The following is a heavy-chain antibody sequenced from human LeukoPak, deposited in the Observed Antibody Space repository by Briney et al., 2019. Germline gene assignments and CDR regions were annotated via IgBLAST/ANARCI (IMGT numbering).Heavy chain of an antibody. CDR3: AMDSSVY. CDR2: INPNSGGT. J-gene: IGHJ4*02. D-gene: IGHD3-22*01. Sequence: ASVTVSCKASGYTFTGYYMHWVRQAPGQGLEWMGWINPNSGGTNYAQEFQGRVTMTRDTSISTAYMELSRLRSDDTAVYYCAMDSSVYWGQGTLVAVSS. V-gene: IGHV1-2*02. CDR1: GYTFTGYY.